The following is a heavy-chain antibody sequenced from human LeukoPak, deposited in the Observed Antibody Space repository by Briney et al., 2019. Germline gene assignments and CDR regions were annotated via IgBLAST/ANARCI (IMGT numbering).Heavy chain of an antibody. CDR3: ARDDSTVTRFDY. V-gene: IGHV3-48*03. J-gene: IGHJ4*02. Sequence: GGSLRLSCGASGFTFDTYEMNWVRQAPGKGLEWLASISSRSRGIYYADSVKGRFTISRDNAKNSLYLQMNSLRAEDTALYYCARDDSTVTRFDYWGQGTLVTVSS. CDR1: GFTFDTYE. D-gene: IGHD4-17*01. CDR2: ISSRSRGI.